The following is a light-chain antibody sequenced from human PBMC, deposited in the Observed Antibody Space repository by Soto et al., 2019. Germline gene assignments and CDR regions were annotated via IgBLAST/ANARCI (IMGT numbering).Light chain of an antibody. J-gene: IGKJ1*01. CDR3: QQYNSYPWT. CDR2: DAS. V-gene: IGKV1-5*01. Sequence: DIQMTQSPSTLSASVGDRVTITCRASQTINSFLAWYQQTPGKAPKLLIYDASSLQSGVPSRFSGGGSGTEFTLTISSLQPDDFATYYCQQYNSYPWTFGQGTKVDIK. CDR1: QTINSF.